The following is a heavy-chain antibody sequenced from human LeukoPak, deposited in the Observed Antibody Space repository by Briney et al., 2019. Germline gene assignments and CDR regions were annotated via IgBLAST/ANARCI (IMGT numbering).Heavy chain of an antibody. CDR2: IGTAGDT. CDR1: GFTFSSYD. V-gene: IGHV3-13*01. Sequence: PGGSLRLSCAASGFTFSSYDMHWVRQATGKGLEWVSAIGTAGDTYYPGSVKGRFTISRDNAKNSLYLQMNSLRDEDTAVYYCARARKYDFWSGYFDGDYYYYGMDVWGQGTTVTVSS. J-gene: IGHJ6*02. D-gene: IGHD3-3*01. CDR3: ARARKYDFWSGYFDGDYYYYGMDV.